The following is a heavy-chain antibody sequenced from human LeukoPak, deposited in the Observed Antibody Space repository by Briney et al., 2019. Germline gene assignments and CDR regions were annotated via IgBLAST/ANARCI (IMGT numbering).Heavy chain of an antibody. CDR3: AGLPQGAGHYVY. D-gene: IGHD3-22*01. Sequence: GGSLRLSCAASGFTFTSYSMSWVRQAPGKALEWISYISGSLRTIYYSQSVKGRFTISRDNAQNSVYLQMSSLRVEDTALYYCAGLPQGAGHYVYWGQGTLVTVSS. J-gene: IGHJ4*02. CDR2: ISGSLRTI. CDR1: GFTFTSYS. V-gene: IGHV3-48*01.